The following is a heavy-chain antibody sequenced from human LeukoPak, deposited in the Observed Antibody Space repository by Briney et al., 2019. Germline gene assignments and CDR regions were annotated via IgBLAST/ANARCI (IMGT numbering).Heavy chain of an antibody. Sequence: SETLSLNCAVNGGSFSGYYWSWIRQPPGKGLEWLGEINHSGSTNYNPSLKSRVTISVDTSKNQFSLKVSSVTAADTAVYYCASRDTAMVMAPDAFDIWGQGTMVTASS. CDR3: ASRDTAMVMAPDAFDI. CDR2: INHSGST. CDR1: GGSFSGYY. V-gene: IGHV4-34*01. D-gene: IGHD5-18*01. J-gene: IGHJ3*02.